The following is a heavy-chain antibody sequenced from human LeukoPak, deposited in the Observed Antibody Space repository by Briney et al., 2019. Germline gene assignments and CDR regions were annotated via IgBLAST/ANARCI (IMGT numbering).Heavy chain of an antibody. CDR1: GFTFSSYA. CDR2: VSGHAGST. J-gene: IGHJ4*02. V-gene: IGHV3-23*01. D-gene: IGHD2-2*01. Sequence: PGGSLRLSCAASGFTFSSYAMTWVRQAPGKGLEWVSAVSGHAGSTYYADSVKGRFTISRDNSKNTLYLQMSSLRAEDTAIYYCAKDRLIIPAAGDYFDDWGQGTLVTVSS. CDR3: AKDRLIIPAAGDYFDD.